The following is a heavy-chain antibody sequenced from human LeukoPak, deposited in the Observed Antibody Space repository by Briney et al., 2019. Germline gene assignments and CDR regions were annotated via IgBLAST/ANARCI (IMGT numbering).Heavy chain of an antibody. CDR1: GYTFTSYY. Sequence: VASVKVSCKASGYTFTSYYMHWVRQAPGQGLEWMGIINPSGGSTSYAQKFQGRVTMTRDMSTGTVYMELSSLRSEDTAVYYCARVGLLEVYAIDYWGQGTLVTVSS. J-gene: IGHJ4*02. D-gene: IGHD2-8*01. CDR3: ARVGLLEVYAIDY. V-gene: IGHV1-46*01. CDR2: INPSGGST.